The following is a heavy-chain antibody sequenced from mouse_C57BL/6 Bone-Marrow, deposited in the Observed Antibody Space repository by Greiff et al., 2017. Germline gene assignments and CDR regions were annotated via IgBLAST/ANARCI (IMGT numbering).Heavy chain of an antibody. CDR3: ARSDYGNYLTMDY. J-gene: IGHJ4*01. V-gene: IGHV1-63*01. CDR2: IYPGGGYP. Sequence: QVHVKQSGAELVRPGTSVKMSCKASGYTFTNYWIGWAKQRPGHGLEWIGDIYPGGGYPNYNEKFKGKATLTAAKSSSTAYIQFSNLTSEDSAIYYCARSDYGNYLTMDYWGQGTSVTVSS. CDR1: GYTFTNYW. D-gene: IGHD2-1*01.